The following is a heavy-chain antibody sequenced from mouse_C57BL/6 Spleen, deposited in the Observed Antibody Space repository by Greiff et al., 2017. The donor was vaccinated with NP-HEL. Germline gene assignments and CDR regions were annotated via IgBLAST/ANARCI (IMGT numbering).Heavy chain of an antibody. CDR3: ARQLRPHYFDY. Sequence: VQLQQSGPELVKPGASVKISCKASGYAFSSSWMNWVKQRPGKGLEWIGRIYPGDGDTNYNGKFKGKATLTADKSSSTAYMQLSSLPSDDSAVYFCARQLRPHYFDYWGQGTTLTVSS. CDR1: GYAFSSSW. CDR2: IYPGDGDT. J-gene: IGHJ2*01. D-gene: IGHD3-2*02. V-gene: IGHV1-82*01.